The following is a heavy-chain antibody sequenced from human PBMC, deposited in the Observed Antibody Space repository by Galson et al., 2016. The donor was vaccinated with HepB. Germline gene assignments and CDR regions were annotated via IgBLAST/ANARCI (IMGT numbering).Heavy chain of an antibody. J-gene: IGHJ4*02. CDR3: AGEGNENGDHFLED. CDR2: IIPVLRTA. D-gene: IGHD4-17*01. V-gene: IGHV1-69*04. Sequence: SVKVSCKASGGRFRSYAITWVRQAPGQGLDWLGRIIPVLRTANDGYAQKFQGRLTITADRTTSTAYMELRSLRSEDTAVYFCAGEGNENGDHFLEDWGQGTLVTVSS. CDR1: GGRFRSYA.